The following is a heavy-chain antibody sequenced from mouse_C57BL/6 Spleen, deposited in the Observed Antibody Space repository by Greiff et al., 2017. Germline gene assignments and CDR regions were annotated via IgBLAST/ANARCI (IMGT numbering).Heavy chain of an antibody. J-gene: IGHJ2*01. V-gene: IGHV1-5*01. Sequence: VQLQQSGTVLARPGASVQMSCKTSGYTFTSYWMHWVKQRPGQGLEWIGAIYPGNSDTSYNQKFKGKAKLTAVTSASTAYMELSSLTNEDSAVYYCTGGTEGVLDFDYWGQGTTLTVSS. D-gene: IGHD4-1*01. CDR1: GYTFTSYW. CDR3: TGGTEGVLDFDY. CDR2: IYPGNSDT.